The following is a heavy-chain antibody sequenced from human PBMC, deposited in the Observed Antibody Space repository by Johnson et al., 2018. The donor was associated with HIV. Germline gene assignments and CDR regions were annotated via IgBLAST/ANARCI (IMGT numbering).Heavy chain of an antibody. Sequence: QVQLVESGGGVIQPGRSLRLSCAASAFTFSDYYMSWIRQAPGKGLEWVSYISSGGNSIHYADSVKGRFTISRDNVRNSLYLQMNSLRAEDTAVYYCARSMYWPDAFDIWGQGTMVTVSS. V-gene: IGHV3-11*04. J-gene: IGHJ3*02. CDR3: ARSMYWPDAFDI. CDR2: ISSGGNSI. CDR1: AFTFSDYY. D-gene: IGHD2-8*02.